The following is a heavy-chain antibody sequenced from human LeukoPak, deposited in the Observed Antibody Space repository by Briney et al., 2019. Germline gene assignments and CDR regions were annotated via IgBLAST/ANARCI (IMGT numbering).Heavy chain of an antibody. V-gene: IGHV4-59*08. D-gene: IGHD6-19*01. CDR2: IYYSGGT. CDR1: GGSISSYY. Sequence: SETLSLTCTVSGGSISSYYWSWIRQPPGKGLEWIGYIYYSGGTNYNPSLKSRVTISVDTSKNQFSLKLNSVTAADTAVYYCARGAGWWGAWGQGTLVTVSS. J-gene: IGHJ5*02. CDR3: ARGAGWWGA.